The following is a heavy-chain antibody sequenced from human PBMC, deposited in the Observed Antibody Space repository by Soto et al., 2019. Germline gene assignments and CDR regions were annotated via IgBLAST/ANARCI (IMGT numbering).Heavy chain of an antibody. CDR1: SGSINSSNW. CDR2: IYYSGRT. CDR3: ARRAYPGFDY. J-gene: IGHJ4*02. V-gene: IGHV4-4*02. Sequence: QEQLQESGPGLVKPSGTLSLTCAVSSGSINSSNWWSWVRQPPGKGLEWIGEIYYSGRTDYNPSLKSRVSISVDRSKNQFTLILNSVTAADTAVYYCARRAYPGFDYWGQGTLVTVPS.